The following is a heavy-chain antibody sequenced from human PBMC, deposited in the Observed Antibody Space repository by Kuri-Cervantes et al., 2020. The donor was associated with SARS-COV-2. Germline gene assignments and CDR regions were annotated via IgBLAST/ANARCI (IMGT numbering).Heavy chain of an antibody. CDR2: IYTSGST. V-gene: IGHV4-39*06. CDR3: ARYYYDKSAYYYPDC. CDR1: GGSISSSSYY. J-gene: IGHJ4*02. Sequence: SETPSLTCTVSGGSISSSSYYRGWIRQAPGKGLEWSGRIYTSGSTNYNPSLKSRVTMSVDTSKNQFTLKLSSVTAADTAVNYCARYYYDKSAYYYPDCWGQGTLVTVSS. D-gene: IGHD3-22*01.